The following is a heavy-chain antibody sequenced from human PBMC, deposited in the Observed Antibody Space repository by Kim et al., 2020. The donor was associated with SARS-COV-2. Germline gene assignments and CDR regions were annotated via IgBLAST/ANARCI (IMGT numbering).Heavy chain of an antibody. V-gene: IGHV3-30*18. Sequence: GGSLRLSCAASGFTFSSYGMHWVRQAPGKGLEWVAVISYDGSNKYYADSVKGRFTISRDNSKNTLYLQMNSLRAEDAAVYYCAKGSTKRGLAPFDYWGQGTLVTVSS. D-gene: IGHD6-19*01. CDR2: ISYDGSNK. CDR1: GFTFSSYG. J-gene: IGHJ4*02. CDR3: AKGSTKRGLAPFDY.